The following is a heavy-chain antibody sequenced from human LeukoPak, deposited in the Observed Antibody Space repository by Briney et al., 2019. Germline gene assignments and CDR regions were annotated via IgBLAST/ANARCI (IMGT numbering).Heavy chain of an antibody. V-gene: IGHV3-69-1*01. CDR3: AGYGVYPY. CDR1: GFTFSDYV. Sequence: PGGSLRLSCVGSGFTFSDYVMGWIRQAPGKGLEWIAYFGISGTIYYADSVRGRFTISRDSAKNSLYLQMNGLRVDGTAIYYCAGYGVYPYWGQGTPVTVSS. D-gene: IGHD5/OR15-5a*01. J-gene: IGHJ4*02. CDR2: FGISGTI.